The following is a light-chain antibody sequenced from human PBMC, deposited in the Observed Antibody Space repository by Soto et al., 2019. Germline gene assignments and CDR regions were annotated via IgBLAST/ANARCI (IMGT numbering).Light chain of an antibody. CDR1: SSNIGSNA. Sequence: QPVLTQPPSASGTPGQRVTISCSGSSSNIGSNAVSWYQHFPGTAPKVLIYSDDKRPSGVPDRFSGSKSGTSASLAISGLRAEDEADYFCAAWGDSLNTWVFGGGTKLTVL. CDR2: SDD. J-gene: IGLJ3*02. V-gene: IGLV1-44*01. CDR3: AAWGDSLNTWV.